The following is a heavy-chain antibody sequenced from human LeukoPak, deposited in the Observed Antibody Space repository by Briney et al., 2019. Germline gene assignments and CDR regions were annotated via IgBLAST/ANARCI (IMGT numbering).Heavy chain of an antibody. Sequence: SETLSLTCTVSGGSISSITYYWGWIRQPPGKGLEWVGHMYYRGNTFYNPSLKSRVTISVDTSKNQFSLKLRSVTAADTAVYYCARIPWYCSGGSCYPRGYAFDIWGQGTMVTVSS. CDR2: MYYRGNT. CDR1: GGSISSITYY. J-gene: IGHJ3*02. CDR3: ARIPWYCSGGSCYPRGYAFDI. D-gene: IGHD2-15*01. V-gene: IGHV4-39*07.